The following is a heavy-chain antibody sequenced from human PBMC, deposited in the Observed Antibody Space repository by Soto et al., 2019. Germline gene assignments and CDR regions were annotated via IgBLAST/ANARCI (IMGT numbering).Heavy chain of an antibody. CDR1: GFTFDDYA. J-gene: IGHJ4*02. CDR2: ISWNSGSI. Sequence: EVQLVESGGGLVQPGRSLRPSCAASGFTFDDYAMHWVRQAPGKGLARLSSISWNSGSIGYADSVKGRFTISRDNAQNTLYLQMNSLRAEDTALYYCARHTAFSGYEEPYFEYWRLATQVTVSS. D-gene: IGHD5-12*01. V-gene: IGHV3-9*01. CDR3: ARHTAFSGYEEPYFEY.